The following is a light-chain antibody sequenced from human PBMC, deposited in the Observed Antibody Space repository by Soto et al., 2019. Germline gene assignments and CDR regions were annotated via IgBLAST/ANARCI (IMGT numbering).Light chain of an antibody. CDR3: QHYHSYPIT. CDR2: DTS. CDR1: QSLTNSF. V-gene: IGKV3-20*01. Sequence: EFVLTQSPCTLSSSPGERATLSCGASQSLTNSFIAWYQQRPGQAPRLLIYDTSSRASGIPDRFSGGGSGTDFTLTISYLQSEDFATYYCQHYHSYPITFGQGTRLEIK. J-gene: IGKJ5*01.